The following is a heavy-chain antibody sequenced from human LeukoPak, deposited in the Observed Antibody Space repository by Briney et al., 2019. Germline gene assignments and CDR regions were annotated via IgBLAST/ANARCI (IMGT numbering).Heavy chain of an antibody. Sequence: NPGGSLRLSCAASGFTFSSYSMNWVRQAPGKGLEWVSSISSGSSYIYYADSVKGRFTISRDNAKNSLYLQMNSLRAEDTAVYYCARDRYYYDSSGYSYYFDYWGQGTLVTVSS. D-gene: IGHD3-22*01. J-gene: IGHJ4*02. CDR1: GFTFSSYS. CDR3: ARDRYYYDSSGYSYYFDY. V-gene: IGHV3-21*01. CDR2: ISSGSSYI.